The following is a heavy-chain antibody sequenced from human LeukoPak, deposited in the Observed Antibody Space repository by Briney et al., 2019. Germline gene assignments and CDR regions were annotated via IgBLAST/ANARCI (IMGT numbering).Heavy chain of an antibody. J-gene: IGHJ4*02. Sequence: PGGSLRLSCAASGFTFSSYAMSWVRQAPGKGLEWVSAISGSGGSTYYADSVKGRFTISGDNSKNTLYLQMNSLRAEDTAVYYCAKGPVVVITTHDYWGQGTLVTVSS. D-gene: IGHD3-22*01. CDR1: GFTFSSYA. V-gene: IGHV3-23*01. CDR3: AKGPVVVITTHDY. CDR2: ISGSGGST.